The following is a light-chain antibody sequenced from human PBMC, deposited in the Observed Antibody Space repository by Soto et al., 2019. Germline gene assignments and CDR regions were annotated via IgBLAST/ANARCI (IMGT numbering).Light chain of an antibody. CDR1: QSISSNY. Sequence: EIVLTQSPGTLSVSPGERATLSCRASQSISSNYLAWYQQKPGPAPSLLIYGASSRATGIPDRFSCSGSGTVFTLPISILEPEDSAIYYCQQYVSWTFGQGTKVEIK. CDR3: QQYVSWT. CDR2: GAS. J-gene: IGKJ1*01. V-gene: IGKV3-20*01.